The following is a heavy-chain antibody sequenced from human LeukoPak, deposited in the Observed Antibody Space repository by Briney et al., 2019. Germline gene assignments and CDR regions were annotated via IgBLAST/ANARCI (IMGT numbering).Heavy chain of an antibody. J-gene: IGHJ6*02. Sequence: PSETLSLTCTVSGGSISNYYWSWIRQPPGKALEWIGYIYYTGTTKYNPSLKSRATISLDTSKNQFSLKLTSVTAADTALFFCARHFVVVPAATDYYYYGMDVWGQGTTVTVSS. CDR2: IYYTGTT. CDR3: ARHFVVVPAATDYYYYGMDV. V-gene: IGHV4-59*01. CDR1: GGSISNYY. D-gene: IGHD2-2*01.